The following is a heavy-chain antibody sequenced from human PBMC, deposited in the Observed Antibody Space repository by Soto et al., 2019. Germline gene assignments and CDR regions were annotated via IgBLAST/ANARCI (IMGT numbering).Heavy chain of an antibody. CDR1: GFTFSDSA. D-gene: IGHD5-12*01. Sequence: SLRLSCAASGFTFSDSALVWVRQAPGKGLEWVSGISGSGATTYYADSVKGRFTISRDNSKNTVYLRMSSLRAEDTAIYYCAKDGTYSGLYYFDYWGQGSLVTVSS. CDR3: AKDGTYSGLYYFDY. V-gene: IGHV3-23*01. CDR2: ISGSGATT. J-gene: IGHJ4*02.